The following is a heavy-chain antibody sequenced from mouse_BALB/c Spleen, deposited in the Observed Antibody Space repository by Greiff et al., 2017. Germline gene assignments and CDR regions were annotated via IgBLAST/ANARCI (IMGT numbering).Heavy chain of an antibody. CDR2: ISYDGSN. V-gene: IGHV3-6*02. D-gene: IGHD2-3*01. Sequence: EVKLMESGPGLVKPSQSLSLTCSVTGYSITSGYYWNWIRQFPGNKLEWMGYISYDGSNNYNPSLKNRISITRDTSKNQFFLKLNSVTTEDTATYYCAREGGYSRAMDYWGQGTSVTVSS. CDR1: GYSITSGYY. J-gene: IGHJ4*01. CDR3: AREGGYSRAMDY.